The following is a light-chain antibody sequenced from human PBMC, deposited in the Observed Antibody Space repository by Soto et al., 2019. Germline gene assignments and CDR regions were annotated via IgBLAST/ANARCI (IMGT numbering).Light chain of an antibody. CDR1: QSVDSR. V-gene: IGKV1-5*01. J-gene: IGKJ1*01. CDR3: QHYDSFWS. Sequence: QMTQSPSTLSASIGDRVTITCRASQSVDSRLAWYQQKPGKAPKLLVYDASTLETGVPSRFSGSGSGAEFTLTITGLQPEVIATYSCQHYDSFWSFGQGTKVEIK. CDR2: DAS.